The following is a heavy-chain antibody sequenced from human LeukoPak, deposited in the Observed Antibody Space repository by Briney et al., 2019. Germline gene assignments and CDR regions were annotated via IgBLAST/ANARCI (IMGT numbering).Heavy chain of an antibody. V-gene: IGHV1-8*01. Sequence: ASVKVSCKASGYTFTSYDINWVRQATGQGLEWMGWMNPNSGITGYAQKSQGRVTMTRNTSISTAYMELSSLRSEDTAVYYCARGRRVPAAHYYYYYMDVWGKGTTVTVSS. CDR2: MNPNSGIT. CDR3: ARGRRVPAAHYYYYYMDV. D-gene: IGHD2-2*01. CDR1: GYTFTSYD. J-gene: IGHJ6*03.